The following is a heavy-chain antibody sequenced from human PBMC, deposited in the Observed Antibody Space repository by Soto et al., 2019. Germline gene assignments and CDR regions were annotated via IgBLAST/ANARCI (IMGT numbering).Heavy chain of an antibody. CDR2: IYHSGTA. J-gene: IGHJ4*02. D-gene: IGHD2-21*01. CDR1: GDSISSGYY. Sequence: SETLSLTCAVSGDSISSGYYWAWIRQPPGKGLEWIGSIYHSGTAYYNPSLKSRVTISVDTSKNQFSLKLSSVTAADSAIYYCARTHNVGFYPYLGQGTLVTVSS. V-gene: IGHV4-38-2*01. CDR3: ARTHNVGFYPY.